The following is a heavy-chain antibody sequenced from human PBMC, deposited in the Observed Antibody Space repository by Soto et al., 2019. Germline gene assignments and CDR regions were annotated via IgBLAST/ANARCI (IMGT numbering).Heavy chain of an antibody. CDR2: INPYNGNT. V-gene: IGHV1-3*01. CDR3: ARDILSVGPRENDAVDV. Sequence: QVQLVQSGAEVRKPGASVNISCWASGFKFGDNLINWVRQAPGQSLEWMGWINPYNGNTRYSQTFQGRVTISRHSSASIAYVEVTELTSEDTAVYYCARDILSVGPRENDAVDVWGQGTMVSVSS. CDR1: GFKFGDNL. J-gene: IGHJ3*01. D-gene: IGHD2-8*02.